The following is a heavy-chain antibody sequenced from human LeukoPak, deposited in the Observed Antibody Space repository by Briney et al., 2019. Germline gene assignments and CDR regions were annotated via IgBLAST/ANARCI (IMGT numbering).Heavy chain of an antibody. D-gene: IGHD6-19*01. CDR1: GYTFTSYY. CDR3: ARDRTPLGRLAKIAVAGTLDY. CDR2: INPSGGST. Sequence: ASVKVSCKASGYTFTSYYMHWVRQAPGQGLEWMGIINPSGGSTSYAQKFQGRVAMTRDTSTSTVYMELSSLRSEDTAVYYCARDRTPLGRLAKIAVAGTLDYWGQGTLVTVSS. J-gene: IGHJ4*02. V-gene: IGHV1-46*01.